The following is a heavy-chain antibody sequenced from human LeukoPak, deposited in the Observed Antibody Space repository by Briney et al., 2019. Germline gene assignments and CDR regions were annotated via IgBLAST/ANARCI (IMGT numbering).Heavy chain of an antibody. CDR3: ARTHGITINRGLIRDHRRMDV. D-gene: IGHD3-10*01. Sequence: SVTLSLTCAVSGGSISSTEWWSWVRQPPGKGLEWIGEMYHSGSINYNPSLKSRVTISVDKSKNQFSLKLSSVTAADTAVYYCARTHGITINRGLIRDHRRMDVWGQGTTVTVSS. CDR2: MYHSGSI. CDR1: GGSISSTEW. J-gene: IGHJ6*02. V-gene: IGHV4-4*02.